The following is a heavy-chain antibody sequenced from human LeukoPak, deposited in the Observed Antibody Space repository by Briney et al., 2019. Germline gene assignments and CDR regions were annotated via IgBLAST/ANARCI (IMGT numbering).Heavy chain of an antibody. V-gene: IGHV3-30-3*01. D-gene: IGHD2-15*01. CDR2: ISYDGSNK. CDR1: GFTFSSYA. J-gene: IGHJ4*02. CDR3: ARVRWYYFDY. Sequence: PGGSLRLSCAASGFTFSSYAMHWVRQAPGKGLEWVAVISYDGSNKYYADSVKGRFTISRDNSKNTLYLQMNSLRAEDTAVYYRARVRWYYFDYWGQGTLVTVSS.